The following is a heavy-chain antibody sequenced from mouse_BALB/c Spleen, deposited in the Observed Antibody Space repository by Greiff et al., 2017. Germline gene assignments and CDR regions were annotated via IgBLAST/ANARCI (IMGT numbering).Heavy chain of an antibody. D-gene: IGHD1-1*01. CDR2: IYPGGGYT. CDR1: GYTFTNYW. Sequence: QVQLQQSGAELVRPGTSVKISCKASGYTFTNYWLGWVKQRPGHGLEWIGDIYPGGGYTNYNEKFKGKATLTADTSSSTAYMQLSSLTSEDSAVYFCARRGYYGSRTGFAYWGQGTLVTVSA. CDR3: ARRGYYGSRTGFAY. V-gene: IGHV1-63*02. J-gene: IGHJ3*01.